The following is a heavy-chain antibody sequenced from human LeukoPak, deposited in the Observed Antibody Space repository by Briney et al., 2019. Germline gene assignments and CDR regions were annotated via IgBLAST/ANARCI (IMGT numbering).Heavy chain of an antibody. CDR3: ATSFLGELSSFDY. CDR1: GYSFTSYW. V-gene: IGHV5-51*01. Sequence: GESLKISCKGSGYSFTSYWIGWGRQMPGKGLEWMGIIHPGDSDTRYSPSFQGQVTISADKSISTAYLQWSSLKASDTAMYYCATSFLGELSSFDYRGQGTLVTVSS. J-gene: IGHJ4*02. CDR2: IHPGDSDT. D-gene: IGHD3-16*02.